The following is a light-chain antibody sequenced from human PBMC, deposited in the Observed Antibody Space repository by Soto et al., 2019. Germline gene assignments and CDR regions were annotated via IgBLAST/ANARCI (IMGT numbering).Light chain of an antibody. Sequence: ELVLTQSPGTLSLSPGESAALSCRASQPVSSNFLAWYQQKPGQAPRLLIYGVSSRASGIPDRFSGGGSETEFTLTISSLQSEDFAVYFCQQYNIWPLWTFGQGTKV. CDR3: QQYNIWPLWT. V-gene: IGKV3-20*01. CDR1: QPVSSNF. J-gene: IGKJ1*01. CDR2: GVS.